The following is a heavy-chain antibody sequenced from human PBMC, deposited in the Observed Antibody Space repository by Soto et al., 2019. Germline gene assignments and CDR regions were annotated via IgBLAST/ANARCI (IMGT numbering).Heavy chain of an antibody. CDR2: IYPGDSDT. D-gene: IGHD2-21*01. Sequence: PGESLKISCRGSGYSFTDYWIGWVRHMPGKGLEWMGIIYPGDSDTRYSPSLEGQVTISANNSISTAYLQWSSLRASDTAVYYCAKALTAAIHPHDFDHWGQGTLVTVSS. CDR1: GYSFTDYW. J-gene: IGHJ4*02. CDR3: AKALTAAIHPHDFDH. V-gene: IGHV5-51*01.